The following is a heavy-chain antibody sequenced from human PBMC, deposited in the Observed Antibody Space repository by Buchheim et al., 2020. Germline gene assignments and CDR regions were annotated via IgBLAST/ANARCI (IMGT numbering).Heavy chain of an antibody. J-gene: IGHJ4*02. CDR1: GGSVATLSNY. Sequence: QLQLQESGPGLVKPSETLSLTCTVSGGSVATLSNYWGWIRQPPGKGLEWIANIYYSGTRFYNPSLQTRVTISMDTSKNQFSLKLNSVTAADTAVYYCARLLGGSYQRFDRWGQGTL. V-gene: IGHV4-39*07. D-gene: IGHD2-15*01. CDR2: IYYSGTR. CDR3: ARLLGGSYQRFDR.